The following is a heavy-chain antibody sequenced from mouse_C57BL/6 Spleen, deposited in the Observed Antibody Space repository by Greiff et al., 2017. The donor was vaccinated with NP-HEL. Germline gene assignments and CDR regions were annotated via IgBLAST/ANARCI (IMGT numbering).Heavy chain of an antibody. CDR2: IHPNSGST. J-gene: IGHJ2*01. D-gene: IGHD3-2*02. CDR1: GYTFTSYW. CDR3: AREGRQLRLQDY. Sequence: QVQLQQPGAELVKPGASVKLSCKASGYTFTSYWMHWVKQRPGQGLEWIGMIHPNSGSTNYNEKFKSKATLTVDKSSSTAYMQLSSLTSEDSAVYYCAREGRQLRLQDYWGQGTTLTVSS. V-gene: IGHV1-64*01.